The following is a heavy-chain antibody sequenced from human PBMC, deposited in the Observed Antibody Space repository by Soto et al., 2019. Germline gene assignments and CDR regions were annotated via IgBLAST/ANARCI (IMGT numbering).Heavy chain of an antibody. Sequence: GGSLRLSCAASGFTFSGSAMHWVRQASGKGLEWVGRIRSKANSYATAYAASVKGRFTISREDSKNTAYLQMNSLKTEDTAVYYCTRRDCTNGVCYPLDYYGMDVWGQGTTVTVSS. CDR3: TRRDCTNGVCYPLDYYGMDV. V-gene: IGHV3-73*01. CDR2: IRSKANSYAT. J-gene: IGHJ6*02. D-gene: IGHD2-8*01. CDR1: GFTFSGSA.